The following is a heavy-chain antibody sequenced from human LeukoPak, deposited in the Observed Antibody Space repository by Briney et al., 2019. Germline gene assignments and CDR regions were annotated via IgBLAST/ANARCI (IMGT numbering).Heavy chain of an antibody. Sequence: GGSLRLSCAASGLTVTKNYMIWVRQAPGKGLEWVSILYGGSNTAYADSVRGRFTISRDNSKNTLYLQMNSLRAEDTAVYYCARVGNGRSWDYWGQGTLVTVSS. CDR3: ARVGNGRSWDY. J-gene: IGHJ4*02. CDR2: LYGGSNT. V-gene: IGHV3-53*01. CDR1: GLTVTKNY. D-gene: IGHD2-15*01.